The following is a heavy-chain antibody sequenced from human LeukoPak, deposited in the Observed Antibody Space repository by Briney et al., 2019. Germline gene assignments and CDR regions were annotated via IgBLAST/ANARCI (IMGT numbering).Heavy chain of an antibody. Sequence: SVKLSCKASGGTFSSYAISWVRQAPGQGLEWMGGIIPIFGTANYAQKFQGRVTITADESTSTAYMELSSLRSEDTAVYYCARESRDVTTVTTFDYWGQGTLVTVSS. J-gene: IGHJ4*02. CDR3: ARESRDVTTVTTFDY. V-gene: IGHV1-69*01. CDR2: IIPIFGTA. CDR1: GGTFSSYA. D-gene: IGHD4-17*01.